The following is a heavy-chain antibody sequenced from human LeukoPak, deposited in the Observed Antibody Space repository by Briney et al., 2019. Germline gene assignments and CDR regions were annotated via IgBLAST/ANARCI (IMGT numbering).Heavy chain of an antibody. J-gene: IGHJ4*02. CDR1: GFTLSNYE. CDR2: IRNDGSKK. Sequence: GGSLRLSWAASGFTLSNYERQGVGQAQGKGVGGVAFIRNDGSKKKYQESGKGGFTISRDNSKNTLYLQMNSLRGEDTAVYYCARPTAGFDYWGQGALVTVSS. CDR3: ARPTAGFDY. V-gene: IGHV3-30*02. D-gene: IGHD4-11*01.